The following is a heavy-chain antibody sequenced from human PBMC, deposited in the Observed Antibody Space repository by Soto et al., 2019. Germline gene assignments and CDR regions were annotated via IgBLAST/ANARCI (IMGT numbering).Heavy chain of an antibody. J-gene: IGHJ3*02. D-gene: IGHD3-3*01. V-gene: IGHV1-2*02. Sequence: QLHLVQSGAVVKKPGASVTVSCSASGYPVTAYYMHWVRQAPGRGLEWMGGINPATGAAKYTQTFQGRVTMTRDTSPSTVFMELSGPTSEDPAVFYCARGGGVGVAGSAAFDMWGQGTLVTVSS. CDR2: INPATGAA. CDR1: GYPVTAYY. CDR3: ARGGGVGVAGSAAFDM.